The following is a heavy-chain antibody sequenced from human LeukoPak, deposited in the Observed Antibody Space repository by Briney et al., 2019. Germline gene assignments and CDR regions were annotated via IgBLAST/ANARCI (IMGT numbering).Heavy chain of an antibody. CDR3: ARGVSRGDYGGSFDY. CDR1: GGSISSGGYS. V-gene: IGHV4-30-2*01. CDR2: IYHSGST. D-gene: IGHD4-23*01. J-gene: IGHJ4*02. Sequence: SETLSLTCTVSGGSISSGGYSWSWIRQPPGKGLEWIGYIYHSGSTYYNPSLKSRVTISVDRSKNQFSLKLSSVTAADTAVYYCARGVSRGDYGGSFDYWGQGTLVTVSS.